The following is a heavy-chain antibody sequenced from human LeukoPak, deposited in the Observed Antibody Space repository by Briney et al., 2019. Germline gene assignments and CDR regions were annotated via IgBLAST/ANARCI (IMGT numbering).Heavy chain of an antibody. D-gene: IGHD2-2*01. CDR1: GFTFSSYA. Sequence: PGGSLRLSCAASGFTFSSYAMSWVGQAPGKGLEWVSAISGSGGSTYYADSVKGRFTISRDNSKNTLYLQMNSLRAEDTAVYYCAKGVCSSTSCYLSDYYYGMDVWGQGTTVTVSS. CDR2: ISGSGGST. CDR3: AKGVCSSTSCYLSDYYYGMDV. J-gene: IGHJ6*02. V-gene: IGHV3-23*01.